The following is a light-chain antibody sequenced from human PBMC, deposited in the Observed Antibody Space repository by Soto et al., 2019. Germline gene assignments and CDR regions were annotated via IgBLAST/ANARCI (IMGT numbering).Light chain of an antibody. J-gene: IGLJ3*02. CDR2: EGT. V-gene: IGLV2-23*01. Sequence: LTQPASVSGSPGQSITVSCTGTSSDVGAYNLVSWYQQHPGKAPRLIIYEGTKRPSGISHRFSGSKSDNTASLTISGLRAEDEAHYHCCSYAGSRTFVFGGGTQLTVL. CDR3: CSYAGSRTFV. CDR1: SSDVGAYNL.